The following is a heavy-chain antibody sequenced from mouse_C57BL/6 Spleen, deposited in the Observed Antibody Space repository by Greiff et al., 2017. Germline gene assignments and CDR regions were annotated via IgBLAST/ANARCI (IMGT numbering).Heavy chain of an antibody. CDR3: ARTTVLHIDY. CDR1: GFNINDYY. CDR2: IDPEDGGT. D-gene: IGHD1-1*01. Sequence: EVQLQQSGAALVKPGASVKLSCTASGFNINDYYMNWVKQRTEKGLEWIGGIDPEDGGTKSAPKFQGKATLTVDKSSNTAYLQLSSLTSEDTAVYYCARTTVLHIDYWGQGTSVTVSS. J-gene: IGHJ4*01. V-gene: IGHV14-2*01.